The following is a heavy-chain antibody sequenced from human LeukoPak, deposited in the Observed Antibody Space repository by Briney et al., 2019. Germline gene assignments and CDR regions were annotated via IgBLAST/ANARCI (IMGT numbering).Heavy chain of an antibody. CDR3: ARYILTGYYRGSYFDY. J-gene: IGHJ4*02. Sequence: ASETLSVTCTVSGGSISSYYWSRIRQPPGKGLEWIGYIYYSGSTNYNPSLKSRVTISVDTSKNQFSLKLSSVTAADTAVYYCARYILTGYYRGSYFDYWGQGTLVTVSS. V-gene: IGHV4-59*01. CDR1: GGSISSYY. D-gene: IGHD3-9*01. CDR2: IYYSGST.